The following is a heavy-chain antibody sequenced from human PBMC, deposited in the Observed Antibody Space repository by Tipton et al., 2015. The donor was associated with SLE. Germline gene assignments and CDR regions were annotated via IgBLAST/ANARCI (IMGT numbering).Heavy chain of an antibody. CDR3: ARHQQQLHDFDY. CDR2: IYYTGST. V-gene: IGHV4-59*11. J-gene: IGHJ4*02. CDR1: GDSITTHH. D-gene: IGHD6-13*01. Sequence: TLSLTCTVSGDSITTHHWSWIRQPPGKRLEWIGYIYYTGSTSYNPSLKSRVAMSVDMSNNLFSLKLSSVTAADTAVYYCARHQQQLHDFDYWGQGTLVTVSS.